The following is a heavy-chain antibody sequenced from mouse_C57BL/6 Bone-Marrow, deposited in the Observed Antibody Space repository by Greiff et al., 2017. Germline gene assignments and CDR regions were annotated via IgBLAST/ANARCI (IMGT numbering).Heavy chain of an antibody. V-gene: IGHV1-81*01. Sequence: VQLQQSGAELARPGASVKLSCKASGYTFTSYGISWVKQRTGQGLEWIGEIYPRSGNTYYNEKFKGKATLTADKSSSTAYMELRSLTSEDSAVYFCASYYDYDGLTTERRVWGTGTTVTVSS. CDR2: IYPRSGNT. CDR3: ASYYDYDGLTTERRV. J-gene: IGHJ1*03. CDR1: GYTFTSYG. D-gene: IGHD2-4*01.